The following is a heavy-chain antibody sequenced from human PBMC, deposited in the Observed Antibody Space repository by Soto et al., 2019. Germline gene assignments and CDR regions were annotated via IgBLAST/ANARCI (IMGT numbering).Heavy chain of an antibody. CDR1: GYTFSSCA. J-gene: IGHJ4*02. D-gene: IGHD3-22*01. V-gene: IGHV3-23*01. CDR2: IGNSGDRT. CDR3: AKQYLSSGYYYQFDN. Sequence: PGGSLRLSCAASGYTFSSCAMSWVRQAEGKGLEWVATIGNSGDRTHFADSVKGRFSISRDNSKNTLYLQMNSLRAEDTAVYYCAKQYLSSGYYYQFDNWGQGALVTVSS.